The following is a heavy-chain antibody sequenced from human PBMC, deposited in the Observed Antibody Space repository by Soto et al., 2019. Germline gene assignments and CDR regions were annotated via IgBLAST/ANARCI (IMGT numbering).Heavy chain of an antibody. CDR1: GYTFSDFP. V-gene: IGHV1-18*04. Sequence: QVLLVQSGSEVKKPGASMTVSCQTSGYTFSDFPLTWVRQVPDKGLEWLGWISPYTGKTNYAQRVHDRVALTTDTSTRTAYLELRSLTYDDTAVYYCARLGWELLSGRRYFDYWGQGTLVTVSS. CDR3: ARLGWELLSGRRYFDY. J-gene: IGHJ4*02. CDR2: ISPYTGKT. D-gene: IGHD1-26*01.